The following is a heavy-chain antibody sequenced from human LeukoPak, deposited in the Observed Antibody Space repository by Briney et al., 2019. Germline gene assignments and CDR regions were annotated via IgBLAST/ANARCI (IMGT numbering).Heavy chain of an antibody. D-gene: IGHD3-9*01. CDR3: AKVMRYFDWSLTSAALDP. CDR1: GFSFSSYG. V-gene: IGHV3-30*02. Sequence: GGSLRLSCVASGFSFSSYGMHWVRRAPGKGLEWMTFIRFDGSEKYYADSVKGRFTISRDNSKNTLYLQMNSLRAEDTAVYYCAKVMRYFDWSLTSAALDPWGQGTLVTVSS. J-gene: IGHJ5*02. CDR2: IRFDGSEK.